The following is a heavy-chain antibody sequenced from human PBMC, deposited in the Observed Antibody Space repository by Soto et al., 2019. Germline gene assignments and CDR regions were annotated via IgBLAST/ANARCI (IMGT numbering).Heavy chain of an antibody. CDR1: GFNFGASW. V-gene: IGHV3-7*01. J-gene: IGHJ4*02. Sequence: GGSLRLSCAASGFNFGASWMAWVRQAPGKGLEWVANIKQDGSDKNYLDSVKGRFTISRDNSKNSLFLQMSSLRAEDTAVYYCARDGPRKLGFDSWGQGTLVTVSS. CDR2: IKQDGSDK. CDR3: ARDGPRKLGFDS. D-gene: IGHD7-27*01.